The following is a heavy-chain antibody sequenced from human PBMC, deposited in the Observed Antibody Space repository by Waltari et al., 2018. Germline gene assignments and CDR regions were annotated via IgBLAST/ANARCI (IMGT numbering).Heavy chain of an antibody. CDR2: ITSTGSTI. CDR1: GFTFSNYE. Sequence: EMQLEESGGGLVQPGGSLRLAGGASGFTFSNYEMNWVRQAPGRGLEWLASITSTGSTIYYADSVKGRFTISRDNAKNSLYLQMTSLRAGDTAVYFCATDRAPGGKSLYFDCWGQGTLVTVYS. CDR3: ATDRAPGGKSLYFDC. D-gene: IGHD2-8*02. V-gene: IGHV3-48*03. J-gene: IGHJ4*02.